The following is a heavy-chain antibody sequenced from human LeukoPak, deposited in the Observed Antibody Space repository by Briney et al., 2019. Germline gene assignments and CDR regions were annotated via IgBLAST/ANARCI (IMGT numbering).Heavy chain of an antibody. J-gene: IGHJ2*01. CDR1: GGSISSSSYY. CDR3: ASTPPRYCTNGVCSRVYWYFDL. D-gene: IGHD2-8*01. Sequence: PSETLSLTCTVSGGSISSSSYYWGWIRQPPGKGLEWIGSIYYSGSTYYNPSLKSRVTISVDTPKNQFSLKLSSVTAADTAVYYCASTPPRYCTNGVCSRVYWYFDLWGRGTLVTVSS. V-gene: IGHV4-39*01. CDR2: IYYSGST.